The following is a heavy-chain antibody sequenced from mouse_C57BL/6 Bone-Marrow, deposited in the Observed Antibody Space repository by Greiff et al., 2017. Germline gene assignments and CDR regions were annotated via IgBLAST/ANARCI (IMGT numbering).Heavy chain of an antibody. CDR3: ARYPYYYGPYYYAMDY. Sequence: EVQGVESGGGLVQPGGSLSLSCAASGFTFTDYYMSWVRQPPGKALEWLGFIRNKANGYTTEYSASVKGRFTISRDNSQSILYLQMNALRAEDSATYYCARYPYYYGPYYYAMDYWGQGTSVTVSS. D-gene: IGHD1-1*01. CDR1: GFTFTDYY. CDR2: IRNKANGYTT. V-gene: IGHV7-3*01. J-gene: IGHJ4*01.